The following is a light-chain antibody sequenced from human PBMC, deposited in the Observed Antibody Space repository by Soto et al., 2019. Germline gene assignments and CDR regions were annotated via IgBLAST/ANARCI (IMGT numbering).Light chain of an antibody. CDR2: DVT. Sequence: QSVLTQPRSVSGSPGQSVTISCTGTSSDVGLYDFVSWYQQHPGNAPKLMIYDVTKRPSGVPDRFSGSKSGNTASLTISGLQAEDEADYYCCSYAGTYTVVLFGGGTKLTVL. CDR1: SSDVGLYDF. CDR3: CSYAGTYTVVL. V-gene: IGLV2-11*01. J-gene: IGLJ2*01.